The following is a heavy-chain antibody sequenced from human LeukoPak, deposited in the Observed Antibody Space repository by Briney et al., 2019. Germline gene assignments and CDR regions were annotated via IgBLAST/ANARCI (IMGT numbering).Heavy chain of an antibody. CDR1: GFTLSSYA. J-gene: IGHJ6*03. CDR3: AKVMKGSERLTMVRGVIIKTAGLYYMDV. Sequence: GGSLRLSCAASGFTLSSYAMSWVRQAPGKGLEWVSSISASGGSTNYADSVKGRLTISRDNSKNTVYLQMNSLRAEDTTVYYCAKVMKGSERLTMVRGVIIKTAGLYYMDVWGKGTTVTVSS. CDR2: ISASGGST. D-gene: IGHD3-10*01. V-gene: IGHV3-23*01.